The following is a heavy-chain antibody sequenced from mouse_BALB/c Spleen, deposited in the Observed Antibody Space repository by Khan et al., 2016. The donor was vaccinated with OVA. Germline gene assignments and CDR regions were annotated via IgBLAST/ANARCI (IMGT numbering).Heavy chain of an antibody. J-gene: IGHJ2*01. V-gene: IGHV1-18*01. Sequence: EVQLQQSGPELVKPGASVKIPRKASGYTFTDYNMDWVKQSHGKSLEWIGDITPNNGGTIYNQRFKGKATLTVDKSSSTAYMELRSLTSEDTAVYYCTRGGHGSPFDYWGQGTTLTVSS. D-gene: IGHD1-1*01. CDR1: GYTFTDYN. CDR3: TRGGHGSPFDY. CDR2: ITPNNGGT.